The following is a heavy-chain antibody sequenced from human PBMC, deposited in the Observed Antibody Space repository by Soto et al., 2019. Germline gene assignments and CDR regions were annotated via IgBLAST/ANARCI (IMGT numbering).Heavy chain of an antibody. CDR1: GYTYTEYA. V-gene: IGHV1-3*01. CDR2: INVGNGNA. CDR3: TSSSERGY. J-gene: IGHJ4*02. Sequence: QVQFVQSGAEVKKPGASVKLSCKTSGYTYTEYAIHWVRQAPGQGLEWMGWINVGNGNAKYSQRVEGRVTMTRDAPARTVYLEVGSLASEDRAVYYCTSSSERGYWGQGTLVTVSS.